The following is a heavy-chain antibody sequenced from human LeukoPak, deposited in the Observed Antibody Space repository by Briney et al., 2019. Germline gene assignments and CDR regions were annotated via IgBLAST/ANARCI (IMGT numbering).Heavy chain of an antibody. CDR3: ARVSTGGELLENYYYMDV. Sequence: PSETLSLTCTVSGGSINSGDHHWSWLRQPPGKGLECIGYIYYSGSTYYNPSLKRRLTISVDTSKNQFSLNLSSVTAADTAVYYCARVSTGGELLENYYYMDVWGKGTTVTVSS. CDR1: GGSINSGDHH. D-gene: IGHD1-26*01. V-gene: IGHV4-30-4*08. CDR2: IYYSGST. J-gene: IGHJ6*03.